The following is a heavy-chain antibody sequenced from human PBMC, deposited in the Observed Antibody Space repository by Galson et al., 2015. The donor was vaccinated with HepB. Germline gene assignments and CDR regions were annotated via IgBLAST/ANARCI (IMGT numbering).Heavy chain of an antibody. D-gene: IGHD3-3*01. V-gene: IGHV4-34*01. Sequence: SETLSLTCTVSGGSISSYYWSWIRQPPGKGLEWVGEINHSGSTNYNPSLKSRVTISVDTSKNQFSLKLSSVTAADTAVYYCARTFGVVIRVGWFDPWGQGTLVTVSS. CDR3: ARTFGVVIRVGWFDP. J-gene: IGHJ5*02. CDR2: INHSGST. CDR1: GGSISSYY.